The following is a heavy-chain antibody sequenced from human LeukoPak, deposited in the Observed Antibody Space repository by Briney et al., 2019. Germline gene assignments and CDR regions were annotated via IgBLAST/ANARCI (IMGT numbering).Heavy chain of an antibody. J-gene: IGHJ4*02. CDR3: ARKEQHHRGTHFDY. Sequence: ASVKVSCKASGYTFTTYSMNWVRQAPGQGLEWMGWINTNTGSPTYAQDFTGRYVFSLDTSVSTAYLQINSLKAEDTAMYYRARKEQHHRGTHFDYWGQGTLVTVSS. V-gene: IGHV7-4-1*02. CDR1: GYTFTTYS. D-gene: IGHD1-14*01. CDR2: INTNTGSP.